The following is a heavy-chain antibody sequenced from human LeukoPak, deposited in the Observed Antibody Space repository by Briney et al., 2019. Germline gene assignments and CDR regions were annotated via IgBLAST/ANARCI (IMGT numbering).Heavy chain of an antibody. CDR2: IRSKANSYAT. V-gene: IGHV3-73*01. CDR3: ARDQGSYSSGWYTLH. J-gene: IGHJ4*02. Sequence: PGGSLKLSCAASGFTFSGSAMHWVRQASGKGLEWVGRIRSKANSYATAYAASVKGRFTISRDDSKNTAYLQMNSLRAEDTAVYYCARDQGSYSSGWYTLHWGQGTLVTVSS. CDR1: GFTFSGSA. D-gene: IGHD6-19*01.